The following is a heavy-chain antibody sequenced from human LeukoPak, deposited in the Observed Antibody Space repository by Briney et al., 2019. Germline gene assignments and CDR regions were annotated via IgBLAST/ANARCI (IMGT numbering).Heavy chain of an antibody. J-gene: IGHJ4*02. CDR1: GYTFTSYG. CDR3: ARDRVQGYYDFWSGYYTTPLYFDY. CDR2: ISAYNGNT. D-gene: IGHD3-3*01. V-gene: IGHV1-18*01. Sequence: ASVKVCCKASGYTFTSYGISWVRQAPGQGLEWMGWISAYNGNTNYAQKLQGRVTMTTDTSTSTAYMELRSLRSDDTAVYYCARDRVQGYYDFWSGYYTTPLYFDYWGQGTLVTVSS.